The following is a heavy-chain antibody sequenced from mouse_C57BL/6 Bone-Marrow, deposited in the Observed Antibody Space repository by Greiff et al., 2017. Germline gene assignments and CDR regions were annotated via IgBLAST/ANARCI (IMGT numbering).Heavy chain of an antibody. CDR2: IDPENGDT. V-gene: IGHV14-4*01. J-gene: IGHJ1*03. CDR3: TLGYFDV. CDR1: GFNIKDDY. Sequence: EVQRVESGAELVRPGASVKLSCTASGFNIKDDYMHWVKQRPEQGLEWIGWIDPENGDTEYASKFQGKATITADTSSNTAYLQLSSLTSEDTAVYYCTLGYFDVWGTGTTVTVSS.